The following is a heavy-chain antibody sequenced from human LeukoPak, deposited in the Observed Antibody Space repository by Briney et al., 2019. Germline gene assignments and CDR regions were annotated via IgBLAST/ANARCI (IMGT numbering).Heavy chain of an antibody. V-gene: IGHV3-30*18. CDR1: GFTFSSYG. Sequence: GGSLRLSCAASGFTFSSYGMHWVRQAPGKGLEWVAVMSYEGTNRYYADSVKGRFTISRDNFKNTLYLLMNSLRAEDTAVYYCAKDVERLDYFDYSGQGTLVTVSS. CDR3: AKDVERLDYFDY. CDR2: MSYEGTNR. J-gene: IGHJ4*02. D-gene: IGHD3-9*01.